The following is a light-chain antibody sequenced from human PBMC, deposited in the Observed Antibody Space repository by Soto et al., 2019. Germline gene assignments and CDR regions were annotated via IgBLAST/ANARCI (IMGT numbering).Light chain of an antibody. CDR1: QSVSSSY. J-gene: IGKJ4*01. CDR2: GAS. CDR3: QQRSNWPPIT. Sequence: EIVLSQSPGTLYLSPGERATLSCRASQSVSSSYLAWYQQKPGQAPRLLIYGASSRATGIPDRFSGSGSGTDFTLTISSLEPEDFAVYYCQQRSNWPPITFGGGTKVDI. V-gene: IGKV3D-20*02.